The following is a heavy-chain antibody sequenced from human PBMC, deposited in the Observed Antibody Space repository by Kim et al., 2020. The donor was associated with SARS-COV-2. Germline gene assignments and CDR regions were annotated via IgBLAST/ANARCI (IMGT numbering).Heavy chain of an antibody. J-gene: IGHJ4*01. CDR1: GFTVDSNA. CDR3: AKDRGASPTDPYHFDY. Sequence: GGSLRLSCAVSGFTVDSNAMSWVRQAPGKGLEWVSAISQNGKNTYYAASVKGRFTISRDRAKNTLWLQMNSLTVDDTAMYFCAKDRGASPTDPYHFDYWG. V-gene: IGHV3-23*01. D-gene: IGHD1-1*01. CDR2: ISQNGKNT.